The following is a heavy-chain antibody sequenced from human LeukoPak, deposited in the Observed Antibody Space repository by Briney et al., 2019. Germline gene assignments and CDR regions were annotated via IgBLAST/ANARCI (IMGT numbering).Heavy chain of an antibody. Sequence: ASVKVSCKASGYTFTSYYMHWVRQAPGQGLEWMGIINPSGGSTSYAQKFQGRVTMTTDTSTSTAYMELRSLRSDDTAVYYCARDRTRPPYYYDNSGYYPIDYWGQGTLVTVSS. V-gene: IGHV1-46*01. D-gene: IGHD3-22*01. CDR2: INPSGGST. CDR1: GYTFTSYY. CDR3: ARDRTRPPYYYDNSGYYPIDY. J-gene: IGHJ4*02.